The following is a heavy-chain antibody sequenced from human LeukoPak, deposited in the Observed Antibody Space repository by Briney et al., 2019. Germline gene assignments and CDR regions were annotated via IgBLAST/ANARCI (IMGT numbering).Heavy chain of an antibody. CDR3: AREISGYAVAGTYYYYYYYMDV. CDR2: IKQDGSEK. V-gene: IGHV3-7*01. J-gene: IGHJ6*03. Sequence: PGGSLRLSCAASGFTFSSYWMSWVRQAPGKGLEWVANIKQDGSEKYYVDSVKGRFTISRDNAKNSLYLQMNSLRAEDTAVYYCAREISGYAVAGTYYYYYYYMDVWGKGTTVTVSS. D-gene: IGHD6-19*01. CDR1: GFTFSSYW.